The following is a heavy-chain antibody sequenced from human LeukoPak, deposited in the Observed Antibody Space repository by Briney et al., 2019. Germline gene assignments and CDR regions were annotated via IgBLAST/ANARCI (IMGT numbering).Heavy chain of an antibody. Sequence: SETLSLTCAVYGGSFSGYYWSWIRQPPGKGLEWIGYIYYSGSTNYNPSLKSRVTISVDTSKNQFSLKLSSVTAADTAVYYCARSVTTSPFDYWGQGTLVTVSS. CDR2: IYYSGST. J-gene: IGHJ4*02. V-gene: IGHV4-59*01. D-gene: IGHD4-17*01. CDR3: ARSVTTSPFDY. CDR1: GGSFSGYY.